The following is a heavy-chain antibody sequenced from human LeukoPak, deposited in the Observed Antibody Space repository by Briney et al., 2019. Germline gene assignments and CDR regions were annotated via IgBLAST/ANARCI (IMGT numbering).Heavy chain of an antibody. CDR1: GFTFTSSA. V-gene: IGHV1-58*01. D-gene: IGHD3-22*01. J-gene: IGHJ4*02. CDR2: IVVGSGNT. Sequence: GASVTVSCTASGFTFTSSAVQWVRQARGQRLEWIGWIVVGSGNTDYAQKFQERITITRDMSTSTAYMELSSLRSEDTAVYYCAAIRNYYDSSGYYRDYWGQGTLVTVSS. CDR3: AAIRNYYDSSGYYRDY.